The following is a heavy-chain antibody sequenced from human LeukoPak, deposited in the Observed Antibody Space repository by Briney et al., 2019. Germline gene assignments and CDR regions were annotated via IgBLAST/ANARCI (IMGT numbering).Heavy chain of an antibody. Sequence: SETLSLTCTVSGGSISSYYWSWIRQPAGKGLEWIGRIYTSGSTNYNPSLKSRVTMSVDTSKNQFSLKLSSVTAADTAVYYCARSPTVVTSLRYYYYYYMDVWGKGTTVTVSS. J-gene: IGHJ6*03. CDR1: GGSISSYY. V-gene: IGHV4-4*07. CDR3: ARSPTVVTSLRYYYYYYMDV. CDR2: IYTSGST. D-gene: IGHD4-23*01.